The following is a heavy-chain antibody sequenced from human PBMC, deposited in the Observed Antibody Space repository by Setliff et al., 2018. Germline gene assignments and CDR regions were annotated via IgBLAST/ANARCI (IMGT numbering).Heavy chain of an antibody. Sequence: ASVKVSCKGSGYTISTYAIIWMRQAPGQGLEWMGWINTNTGNPSYAQGFTGRFVFSLDTSVSTAYLQISSLKAEDTAIYYCARGSRFGTIVYRGDYYLDVWGKGTTVTVSS. CDR3: ARGSRFGTIVYRGDYYLDV. D-gene: IGHD3-10*01. CDR1: GYTISTYA. J-gene: IGHJ6*03. V-gene: IGHV7-4-1*02. CDR2: INTNTGNP.